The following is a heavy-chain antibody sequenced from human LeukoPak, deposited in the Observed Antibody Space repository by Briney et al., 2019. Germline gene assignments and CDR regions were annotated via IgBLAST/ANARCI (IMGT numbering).Heavy chain of an antibody. D-gene: IGHD3-22*01. Sequence: ASVKVSCKASGYTFTGYYMHWVRQAPGQGLEWMGWINPNSGGTNYAQKFQGRVTMTRDTSTSTVYMELSSLRSEDTAVYYCAGWAVAHYDSSGSLGYFDYWGQGTLVTVSS. CDR2: INPNSGGT. CDR3: AGWAVAHYDSSGSLGYFDY. J-gene: IGHJ4*02. V-gene: IGHV1-2*02. CDR1: GYTFTGYY.